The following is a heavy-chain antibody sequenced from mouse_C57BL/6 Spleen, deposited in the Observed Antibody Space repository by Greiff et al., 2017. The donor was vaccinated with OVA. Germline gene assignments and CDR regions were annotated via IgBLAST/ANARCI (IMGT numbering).Heavy chain of an antibody. CDR1: GYTFTSYW. J-gene: IGHJ2*01. Sequence: QVQLQQPGAELVRPGSSVKLSCKASGYTFTSYWMHWVKQRPIQGLEWIGNIDPSDSETHYNQKFKDKATLTVDKSSSTAYMQLSSLTSEDSAVYYCARSRAGTPLFDYWGQGTTLTVSS. CDR3: ARSRAGTPLFDY. CDR2: IDPSDSET. V-gene: IGHV1-52*01. D-gene: IGHD3-3*01.